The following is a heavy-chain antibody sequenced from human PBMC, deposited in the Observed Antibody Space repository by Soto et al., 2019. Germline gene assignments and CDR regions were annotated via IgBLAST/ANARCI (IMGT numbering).Heavy chain of an antibody. V-gene: IGHV6-1*01. J-gene: IGHJ6*03. CDR2: TYYRSKWYN. CDR3: ARDSGAVAGTTHYYYMDV. D-gene: IGHD6-19*01. CDR1: GDSVSSNSAA. Sequence: SQTLSLTCAISGDSVSSNSAAWNWIRQSPSRGLEWLGRTYYRSKWYNDYAVSVKSRITINPDTSKNQLSLQLNSVTPEYTAVYYCARDSGAVAGTTHYYYMDVWGKGTTVTVSS.